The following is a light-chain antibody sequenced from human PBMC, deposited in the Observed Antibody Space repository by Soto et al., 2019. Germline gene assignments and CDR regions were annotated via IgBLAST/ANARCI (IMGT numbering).Light chain of an antibody. V-gene: IGKV3D-15*01. J-gene: IGKJ1*01. CDR1: QRVSSN. CDR3: QQYNNWPPWT. Sequence: EIVMTQSPATLSVSPGERATLSCRASQRVSSNLAWYQQKPGQAPRLLIYGASTRATGIPARFSGSGSETEFTLTISSLQSEDCAVYYCQQYNNWPPWTCGQGTKGDI. CDR2: GAS.